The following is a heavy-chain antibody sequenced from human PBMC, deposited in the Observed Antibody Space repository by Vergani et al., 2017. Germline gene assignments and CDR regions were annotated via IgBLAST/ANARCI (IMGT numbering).Heavy chain of an antibody. Sequence: QVQLVQSGAEVKKPGASVKVSCKASGYTFSTYGISWVRQAPGQGLEWMGWISAYNGNTNYPEKFQGRLTMTTDTSTRTAYMELRSLRSDDTAVYYCARDTGDYGDYGGDAFDIWGQGTMVTVSS. CDR1: GYTFSTYG. CDR2: ISAYNGNT. CDR3: ARDTGDYGDYGGDAFDI. J-gene: IGHJ3*02. D-gene: IGHD4-17*01. V-gene: IGHV1-18*01.